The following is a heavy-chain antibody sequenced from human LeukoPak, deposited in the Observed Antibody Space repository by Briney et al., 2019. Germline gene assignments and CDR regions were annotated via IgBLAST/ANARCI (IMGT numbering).Heavy chain of an antibody. V-gene: IGHV4-59*01. CDR3: ARDSSSEYFDY. CDR2: ISYSGST. J-gene: IGHJ4*02. D-gene: IGHD3-3*01. CDR1: GGSISSYY. Sequence: PSETLSLTCTVSGGSISSYYWSWIRQPPGKGLEWIGYISYSGSTNYNPSLKSRVTISVDTSKIQFSLKLSSVTAADTAVYYCARDSSSEYFDYWGQGTLVTVSS.